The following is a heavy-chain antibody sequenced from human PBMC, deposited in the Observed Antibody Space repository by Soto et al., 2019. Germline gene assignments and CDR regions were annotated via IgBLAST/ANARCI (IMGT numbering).Heavy chain of an antibody. Sequence: PSETLSLTCAVSSGSISSSNWWSWVRQPPGKGLEWIGEIYHSGSTNYNPYLQSRVTISVDKSKNQFSLKLSSVTAADTAVYYCARVHSSGWYLDYWGQGTLVTVSS. CDR3: ARVHSSGWYLDY. CDR2: IYHSGST. J-gene: IGHJ4*02. V-gene: IGHV4-4*02. D-gene: IGHD6-19*01. CDR1: SGSISSSNW.